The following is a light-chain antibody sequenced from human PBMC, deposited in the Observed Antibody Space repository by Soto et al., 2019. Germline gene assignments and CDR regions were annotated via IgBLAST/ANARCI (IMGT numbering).Light chain of an antibody. CDR2: AAS. V-gene: IGKV1-27*01. CDR1: QGIRNY. Sequence: IQMTQSPSSLSASVGDRVTITCRARQGIRNYVAWYQQKPGTVPKLLIYAASTLQSGVPSRFSGSGSGTDFTLTSSRLQPEDVATYYCQKYSSAPYTCGQGTKLEIK. CDR3: QKYSSAPYT. J-gene: IGKJ2*01.